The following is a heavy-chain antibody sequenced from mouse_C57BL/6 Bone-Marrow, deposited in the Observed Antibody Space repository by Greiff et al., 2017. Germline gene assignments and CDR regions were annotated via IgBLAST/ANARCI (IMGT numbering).Heavy chain of an antibody. CDR2: ISDGGSYT. V-gene: IGHV5-4*03. CDR1: GFTFSSYA. CDR3: ARREATGD. Sequence: EVKLVESGGGLVKPGASLKLSCAASGFTFSSYAMSWVRQTPEKRLEWVATISDGGSYTYYPDNVKGRVTISRDNAKNNLYLQMSHLKSEDTAIYYCARREATGDGGQGTSVTVSS. D-gene: IGHD3-2*02. J-gene: IGHJ4*01.